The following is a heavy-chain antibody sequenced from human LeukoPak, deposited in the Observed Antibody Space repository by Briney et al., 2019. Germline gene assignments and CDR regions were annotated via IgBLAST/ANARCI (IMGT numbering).Heavy chain of an antibody. V-gene: IGHV4-34*01. D-gene: IGHD3-16*02. CDR2: INHSGST. CDR1: GGSFSGYY. Sequence: PSETLSLTCAVYGGSFSGYYWSWIRHPPGKGLEWIGEINHSGSTNYNPSLKSRVTISVDTSKNQFSLKLSSVTAADTAVYYCARGSLYYDYVWGSYRFWYFDYWGQGTLVTVSS. CDR3: ARGSLYYDYVWGSYRFWYFDY. J-gene: IGHJ4*02.